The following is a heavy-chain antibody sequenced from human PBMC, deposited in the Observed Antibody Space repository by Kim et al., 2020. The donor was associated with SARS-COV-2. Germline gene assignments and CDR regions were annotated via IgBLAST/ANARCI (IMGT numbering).Heavy chain of an antibody. D-gene: IGHD1-1*01. J-gene: IGHJ3*01. CDR3: ARDWSAFDV. CDR2: INLDGSEI. Sequence: GGSLRLSCEASTSLLCWITWVRQAPAKGLEWVANINLDGSEIHYLESVKGRFTISRDNAKKSLFLQMNNLRREDTAVYYCARDWSAFDVWGQGTVVTVSS. CDR1: TSLLCW. V-gene: IGHV3-7*01.